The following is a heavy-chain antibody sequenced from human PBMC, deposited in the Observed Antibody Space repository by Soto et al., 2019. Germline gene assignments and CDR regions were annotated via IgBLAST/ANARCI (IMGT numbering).Heavy chain of an antibody. CDR2: IRSKANSYAT. J-gene: IGHJ4*02. Sequence: PGGSLRLSCAASGFTFSGSAMHWVRQASGKGLEWVGRIRSKANSYATAYAASVKGRFTISRDDSKNTAYLQMNSLKTEDTAVYYCTRLDIRNDYHFDYWGQGTLVTVSS. CDR3: TRLDIRNDYHFDY. V-gene: IGHV3-73*01. D-gene: IGHD2-15*01. CDR1: GFTFSGSA.